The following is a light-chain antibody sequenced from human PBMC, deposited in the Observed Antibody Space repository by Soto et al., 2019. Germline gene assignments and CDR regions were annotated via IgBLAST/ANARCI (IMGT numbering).Light chain of an antibody. CDR3: LLDFRYFWA. V-gene: IGKV1-17*03. CDR2: GAS. Sequence: TQSPATLSFSPGERATLSFSASQGISNSLAWFQQKPGRVPKRLIYGASTLQSWAPSRFSGSASVAAFTLTISSLQPEDFATYYCLLDFRYFWAFGQGTKVDI. CDR1: QGISNS. J-gene: IGKJ1*01.